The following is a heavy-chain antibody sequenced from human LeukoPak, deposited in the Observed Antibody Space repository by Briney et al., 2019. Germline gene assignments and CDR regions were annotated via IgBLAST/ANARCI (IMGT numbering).Heavy chain of an antibody. V-gene: IGHV4-34*01. CDR3: ARRASSWYSKSYYYYMDV. J-gene: IGHJ6*03. Sequence: SETLSLTFAVYGGSFSGYYWSWIRPPPGKGLEWIGEINHSGSTNYNPSLKSRVTISVDTSKNQFSLKLSSVTAADTAVYYCARRASSWYSKSYYYYMDVWGKGTTVTVSS. D-gene: IGHD6-13*01. CDR1: GGSFSGYY. CDR2: INHSGST.